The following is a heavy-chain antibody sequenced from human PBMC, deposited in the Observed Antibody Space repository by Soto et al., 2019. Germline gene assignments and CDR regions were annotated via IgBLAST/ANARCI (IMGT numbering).Heavy chain of an antibody. CDR1: GGTFSSYA. V-gene: IGHV1-69*13. CDR2: IIPIFGTA. CDR3: ARGLRGYDYVWGSYRYEFPGY. Sequence: SVKVSCKASGGTFSSYAISWVRQAPGQGLEWMGGIIPIFGTANYAQKFQGRFTITADESTSTAYMELSSLRSEDTAVYYCARGLRGYDYVWGSYRYEFPGYWG. J-gene: IGHJ4*01. D-gene: IGHD3-16*02.